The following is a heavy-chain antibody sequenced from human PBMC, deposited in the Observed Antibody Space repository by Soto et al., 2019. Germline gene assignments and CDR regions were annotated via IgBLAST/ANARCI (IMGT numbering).Heavy chain of an antibody. Sequence: QVQLQESGPGLVKPSQTLSLTCTVSGGSISSGDYYWSWIRQPPGKGLEWIAYIYYSGIIYYNPTLRSRVHMPRDPSKNQFSLNLDSGTAADTAVYYCAREVGEVDYSSSSDAFDIWGQGTMVTVSS. D-gene: IGHD6-6*01. CDR3: AREVGEVDYSSSSDAFDI. CDR1: GGSISSGDYY. J-gene: IGHJ3*02. CDR2: IYYSGII. V-gene: IGHV4-30-4*01.